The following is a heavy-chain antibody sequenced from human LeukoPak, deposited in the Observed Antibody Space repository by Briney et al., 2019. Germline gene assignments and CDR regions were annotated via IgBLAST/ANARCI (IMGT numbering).Heavy chain of an antibody. V-gene: IGHV4-4*07. D-gene: IGHD5-18*01. CDR1: GGSIKSYY. Sequence: PSEALSLTCTVSGGSIKSYYWSWIRQPAGEGLEWLGHIYASGTTNYNPSLNSRVTMSVDTSKNQFSLRLASVTPADTAVYYCARVADRFGYNYGIDEYFDYWGQGTLVTVSS. J-gene: IGHJ4*02. CDR2: IYASGTT. CDR3: ARVADRFGYNYGIDEYFDY.